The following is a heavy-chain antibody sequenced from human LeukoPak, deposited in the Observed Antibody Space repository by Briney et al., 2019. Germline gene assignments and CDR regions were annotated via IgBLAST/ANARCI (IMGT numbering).Heavy chain of an antibody. V-gene: IGHV1-18*04. CDR2: ISAYNGNT. CDR1: GYTFTTYG. J-gene: IGHJ1*01. CDR3: AREAGDYVWGSYRYGAEYFQH. Sequence: GASVKVSCKTSGYTFTTYGITWGRQAPGQGLEWMGWISAYNGNTAYAQKFQGRVTVTTDTSTRTASMDLRSLRSDDTAVYYCAREAGDYVWGSYRYGAEYFQHWGQGTLVTVSS. D-gene: IGHD3-16*02.